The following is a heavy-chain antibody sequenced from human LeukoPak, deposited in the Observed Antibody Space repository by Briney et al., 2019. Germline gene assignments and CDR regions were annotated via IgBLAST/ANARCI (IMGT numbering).Heavy chain of an antibody. CDR3: ARPRWLQFGPHDC. V-gene: IGHV3-21*01. CDR1: GFTFSSYS. D-gene: IGHD5-24*01. CDR2: ISSSSSYI. Sequence: GSLRLSCAASGFTFSSYSMNWVGQAPGKGLEWVSSISSSSSYIYYADSVKGRFTISRDNAKNSLYLQMNSLRAEDTAVYYCARPRWLQFGPHDCWGQGTLVTVSS. J-gene: IGHJ4*02.